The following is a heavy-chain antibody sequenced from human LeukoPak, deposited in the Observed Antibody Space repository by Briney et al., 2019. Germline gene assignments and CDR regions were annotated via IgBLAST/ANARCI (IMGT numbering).Heavy chain of an antibody. Sequence: SETLSLTCTVSGGSIRSYYWSWIRQPPGKGLEWIGYIYTSGGTNYNPSLKSRVTISVDTSKNQFSLKLSSVTAADAAVYYCARAGDYDYVFMDVWGKGTTVTVSS. CDR3: ARAGDYDYVFMDV. D-gene: IGHD3-16*01. J-gene: IGHJ6*03. CDR1: GGSIRSYY. CDR2: IYTSGGT. V-gene: IGHV4-59*01.